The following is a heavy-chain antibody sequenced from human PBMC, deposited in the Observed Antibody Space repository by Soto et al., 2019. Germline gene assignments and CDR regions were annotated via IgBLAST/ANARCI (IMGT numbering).Heavy chain of an antibody. CDR1: GFTFSNYA. CDR2: IWYDGSDK. J-gene: IGHJ6*03. V-gene: IGHV3-33*01. CDR3: ARDSGGDYHNYYMDV. D-gene: IGHD4-17*01. Sequence: QMQLVESGGGVVQPGTSLRLSCAASGFTFSNYAMHWVGRAPGKGLEWVTIIWYDGSDKNYGDSVKGRFTISRDNSKNTMYLQMNSLRVEDTAVYYCARDSGGDYHNYYMDVWGKGTTVTVSS.